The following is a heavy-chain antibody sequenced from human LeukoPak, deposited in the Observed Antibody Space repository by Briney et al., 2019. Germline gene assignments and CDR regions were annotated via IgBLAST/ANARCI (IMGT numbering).Heavy chain of an antibody. CDR1: GFTFTDHY. Sequence: GGSLRLSCAASGFTFTDHYMDWVRQAPGKGLEWVGRTRNKANSYTTEYAASVKGRLTISRDDSKNSLYLQVNSLKTKDTAVYYCARVNVASSGFDYWGQGTLVTVSS. V-gene: IGHV3-72*01. CDR2: TRNKANSYTT. J-gene: IGHJ4*02. CDR3: ARVNVASSGFDY. D-gene: IGHD3-10*01.